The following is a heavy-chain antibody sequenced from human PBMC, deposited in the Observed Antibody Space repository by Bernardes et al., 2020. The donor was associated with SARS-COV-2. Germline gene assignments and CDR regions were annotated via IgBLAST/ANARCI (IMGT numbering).Heavy chain of an antibody. CDR3: AKDPVPSWDYYYYYYMDV. CDR2: ISGSGGST. D-gene: IGHD1-1*01. CDR1: GFTFSSYA. Sequence: GGSLRLSCAASGFTFSSYAMSWVRQAPGKGLEWVSAISGSGGSTYYADSVKGRFTISRDNSKNTLYLQMNSLRAEDTAVYYCAKDPVPSWDYYYYYYMDVWGKGTTVTVSS. V-gene: IGHV3-23*01. J-gene: IGHJ6*03.